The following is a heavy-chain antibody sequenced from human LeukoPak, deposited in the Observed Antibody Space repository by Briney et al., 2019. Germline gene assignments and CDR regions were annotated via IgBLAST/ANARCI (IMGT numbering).Heavy chain of an antibody. CDR2: ISSSSGYI. V-gene: IGHV3-21*01. D-gene: IGHD3-3*01. J-gene: IGHJ6*03. CDR3: ARESEYYDFWSGTEDYYYMDV. Sequence: GGSLRLSCAASGFTFSSYSMNWVRQAPGKGLEWVSSISSSSGYIYYADSVKGRFTISRDNAKNSLYLQMNSLRAEDTAVYYCARESEYYDFWSGTEDYYYMDVWGKGTTVTVSS. CDR1: GFTFSSYS.